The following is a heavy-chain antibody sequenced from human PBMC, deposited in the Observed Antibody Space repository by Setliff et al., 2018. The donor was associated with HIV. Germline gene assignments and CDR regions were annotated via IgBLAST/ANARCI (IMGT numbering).Heavy chain of an antibody. D-gene: IGHD2-2*01. J-gene: IGHJ4*02. CDR1: GGSISSHY. CDR3: ARVRLRVPPSIFDY. CDR2: IYYSGST. Sequence: PSETLSLTCTVSGGSISSHYWSWIRQPPGKGLEWIGSIYYSGSTNYNPTLKGRVTISTDTSKNQFSLRLNSVTAADTAVYYCARVRLRVPPSIFDYWGQGALVTVSS. V-gene: IGHV4-59*11.